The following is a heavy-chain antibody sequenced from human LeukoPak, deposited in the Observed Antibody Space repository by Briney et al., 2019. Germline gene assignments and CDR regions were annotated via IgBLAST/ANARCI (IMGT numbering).Heavy chain of an antibody. D-gene: IGHD6-13*01. Sequence: GGSLRLSCAASGFTFRSHAMSWVRQAPGKGVAWVSSISGGGDNTDYADSGKGPFTISRDSSKNTITLHMNSLRVEHTAVYYCAREGLGAAAGTFDYWGQGTLVTVSS. CDR1: GFTFRSHA. CDR2: ISGGGDNT. J-gene: IGHJ4*02. CDR3: AREGLGAAAGTFDY. V-gene: IGHV3-23*01.